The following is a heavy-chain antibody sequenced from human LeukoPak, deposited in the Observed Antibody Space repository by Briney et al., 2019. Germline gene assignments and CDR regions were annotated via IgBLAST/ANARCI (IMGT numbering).Heavy chain of an antibody. CDR3: AREMLAAVAAQS. V-gene: IGHV3-21*01. D-gene: IGHD6-19*01. CDR2: ISSSSSYI. J-gene: IGHJ5*02. Sequence: GGSLRLSCAASGFTFSSYSMNWVRQAPGKGLEWVSSISSSSSYIYYADSVKGRFTISRDNAKNSLYLQMNSLRAEDTAVYYCAREMLAAVAAQSWGQGTLVTVSS. CDR1: GFTFSSYS.